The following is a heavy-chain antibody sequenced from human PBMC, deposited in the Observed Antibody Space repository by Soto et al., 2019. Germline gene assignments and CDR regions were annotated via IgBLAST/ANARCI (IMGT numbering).Heavy chain of an antibody. CDR2: INHSGST. CDR3: ARFGYPERGRYGMDV. D-gene: IGHD1-1*01. CDR1: GGSFSGYY. Sequence: SETLSLTCAVYGGSFSGYYWSWIRQPPGKGLEWIGEINHSGSTNYNPSLKSRVTISVDTSKNQFSLKLSSVTAADTAVYYCARFGYPERGRYGMDVWGQGTTATVSS. V-gene: IGHV4-34*01. J-gene: IGHJ6*02.